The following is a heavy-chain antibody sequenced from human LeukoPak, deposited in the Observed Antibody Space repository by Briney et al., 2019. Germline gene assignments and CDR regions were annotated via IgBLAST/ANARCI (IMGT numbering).Heavy chain of an antibody. CDR2: IIQDGSEK. CDR3: ARGVTTSDY. D-gene: IGHD3-22*01. V-gene: IGHV3-7*04. CDR1: GFTFSSYW. Sequence: PGGSVRLSCAASGFTFSSYWMSWVRQAPGKGLEWMASIIQDGSEKYYVDSVKGRFTISRDNAKNSLDLQMNSLRAEDTAVYYCARGVTTSDYWGHGTLVTVSS. J-gene: IGHJ4*01.